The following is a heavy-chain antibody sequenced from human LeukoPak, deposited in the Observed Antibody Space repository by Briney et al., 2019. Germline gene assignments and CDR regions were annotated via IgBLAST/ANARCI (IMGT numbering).Heavy chain of an antibody. V-gene: IGHV3-7*04. J-gene: IGHJ4*02. CDR3: VRQLDGTLGY. D-gene: IGHD1-26*01. CDR2: IKQDGGEK. CDR1: GFTFSKYW. Sequence: GGSLRLSCAASGFTFSKYWMSWVRQAPGKGLEWVANIKQDGGEKYYVDSVEGRFTISRDNAKNSLDLQMNSLRAEDTAVYYCVRQLDGTLGYWGQGTLVTVSS.